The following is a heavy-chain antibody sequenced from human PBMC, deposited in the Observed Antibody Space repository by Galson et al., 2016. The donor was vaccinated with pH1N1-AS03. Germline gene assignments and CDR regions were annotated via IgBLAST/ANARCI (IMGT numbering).Heavy chain of an antibody. V-gene: IGHV3-33*01. CDR2: IWNDGSLK. Sequence: SLRLSCAASGFTFRTFGMHWVRQAPGKGLEWVAVIWNDGSLKKYGDSVKGRFIISRDNSNNTVSLEMSSLRGEDTAVYYCVTGNQNYFDYWGQGTLVTVSS. CDR3: VTGNQNYFDY. D-gene: IGHD2-8*02. CDR1: GFTFRTFG. J-gene: IGHJ4*02.